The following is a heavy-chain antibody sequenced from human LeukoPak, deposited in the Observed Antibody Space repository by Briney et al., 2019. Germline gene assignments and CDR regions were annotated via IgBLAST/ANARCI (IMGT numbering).Heavy chain of an antibody. D-gene: IGHD6-19*01. CDR2: ISSDGGTT. V-gene: IGHV3-64*01. CDR3: ARVTHGSDWCYFDY. Sequence: PGGSLRLSCAASGFSFGTYAIHCVRQAPGKGLEYVSAISSDGGTTYYANSVKGRFTVSRDNSKNTLYLQLVSLRPEDMAVYYCARVTHGSDWCYFDYWGQGTLVIVSS. CDR1: GFSFGTYA. J-gene: IGHJ4*02.